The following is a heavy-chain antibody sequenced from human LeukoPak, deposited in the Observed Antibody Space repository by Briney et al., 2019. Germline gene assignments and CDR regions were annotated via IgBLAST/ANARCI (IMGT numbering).Heavy chain of an antibody. Sequence: ASVKVSCKASGYTFTGYYMYWVRQAPGQGLEWMGWINPNSGGTNYAQKFQGRVTMTRDTSISTAYMELSRLRSDDTAVYYCAAVLRYFDWLPRDGWFDPWGQGTLVTVSS. V-gene: IGHV1-2*02. J-gene: IGHJ5*02. CDR2: INPNSGGT. D-gene: IGHD3-9*01. CDR1: GYTFTGYY. CDR3: AAVLRYFDWLPRDGWFDP.